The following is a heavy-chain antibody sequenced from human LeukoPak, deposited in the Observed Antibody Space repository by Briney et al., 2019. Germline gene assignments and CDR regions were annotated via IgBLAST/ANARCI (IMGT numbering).Heavy chain of an antibody. D-gene: IGHD6-19*01. J-gene: IGHJ4*02. CDR1: GITFSIWD. CDR2: ISNNGDST. V-gene: IGHV3-23*01. Sequence: GGSLRLSCATSGITFSIWDMSWVRQAPGRGLEWVSVISNNGDSTHYANSVKGRFTISRDNSKNTLYLQMNSLRAEDTAIYYCAKGGWLDGYWGQGTLVTVSS. CDR3: AKGGWLDGY.